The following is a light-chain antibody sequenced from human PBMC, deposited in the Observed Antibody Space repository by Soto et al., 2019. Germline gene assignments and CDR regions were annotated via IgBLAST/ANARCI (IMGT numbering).Light chain of an antibody. Sequence: PWERVPLSCRTSHSVNSHVAWYQQKPGQAPRLLLYGASTRATGIPVRFSGSGFGTEFTLTISSLQSEDFAVYYCQQYKNWPLFGQGTRLEIK. J-gene: IGKJ5*01. CDR2: GAS. CDR3: QQYKNWPL. V-gene: IGKV3-15*01. CDR1: HSVNSH.